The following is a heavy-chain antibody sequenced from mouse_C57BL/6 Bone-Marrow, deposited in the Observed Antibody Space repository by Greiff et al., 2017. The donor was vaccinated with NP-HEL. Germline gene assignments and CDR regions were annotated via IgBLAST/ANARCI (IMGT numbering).Heavy chain of an antibody. J-gene: IGHJ1*03. CDR1: GYTFTSYW. CDR3: ASPITTVVAPGGDV. Sequence: QVHVKQPGAELVKPGASVKMSCKASGYTFTSYWITWVKQRPGQGLEWIGDIYPGSGSTNYNEKFKSKATLTVDTSSSTAYMQLSSLTSEDSAVYYCASPITTVVAPGGDVWGTGTTVTVSS. V-gene: IGHV1-55*01. CDR2: IYPGSGST. D-gene: IGHD1-1*01.